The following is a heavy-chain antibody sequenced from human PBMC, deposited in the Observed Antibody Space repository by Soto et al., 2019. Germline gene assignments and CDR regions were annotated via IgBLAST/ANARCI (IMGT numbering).Heavy chain of an antibody. CDR2: IKQDGSDK. CDR1: GFTFRSYW. D-gene: IGHD3-3*01. Sequence: GGSLRLSCAASGFTFRSYWMTWVRQAPGKGLEWVANIKQDGSDKYYVDSVKGRFTISRDNAKNSLYLQMNSLGGEDTAVYYCAREGTLEWLRGYGMDVWGQGTTVTVSS. V-gene: IGHV3-7*05. J-gene: IGHJ6*02. CDR3: AREGTLEWLRGYGMDV.